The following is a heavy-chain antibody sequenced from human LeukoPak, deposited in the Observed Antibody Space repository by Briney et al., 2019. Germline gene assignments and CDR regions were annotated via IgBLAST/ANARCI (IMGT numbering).Heavy chain of an antibody. Sequence: PSETLSLTCTVSGGSISSYYWSWIRQPPGKGLEWIGYIYYSGSTNYNPSLKSRVTMSVDTSKNQFSLKLSSVTAADTAVYYCARGWSGYDCDYWGQGTLVTVSS. CDR1: GGSISSYY. CDR3: ARGWSGYDCDY. CDR2: IYYSGST. D-gene: IGHD5-12*01. V-gene: IGHV4-59*12. J-gene: IGHJ4*02.